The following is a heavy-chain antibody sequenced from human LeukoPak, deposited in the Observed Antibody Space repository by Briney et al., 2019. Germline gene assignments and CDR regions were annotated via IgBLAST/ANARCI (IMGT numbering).Heavy chain of an antibody. D-gene: IGHD6-19*01. CDR2: SGIVGDT. J-gene: IGHJ4*02. V-gene: IGHV3-13*01. Sequence: GGSLRLSCVASGFTVSKYDMHWVRQATGKGLEWVSASGIVGDTYYAGSVKGRFTMSRETATNTVHLQMNSLRDGDTAVYYCARSPSWAVAGSDFDYWGQGTLVTVSS. CDR3: ARSPSWAVAGSDFDY. CDR1: GFTVSKYD.